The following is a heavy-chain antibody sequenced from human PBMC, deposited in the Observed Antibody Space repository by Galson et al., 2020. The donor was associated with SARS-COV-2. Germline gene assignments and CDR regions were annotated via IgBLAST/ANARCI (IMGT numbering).Heavy chain of an antibody. CDR2: ISYDGSNK. CDR3: NRGLAIANYYYGMDV. D-gene: IGHD3-10*01. J-gene: IGHJ6*02. V-gene: IGHV3-30*03. Sequence: GGSLRLSCAASGFTFSSYGMHWVRQAPGKGLEWVAVISYDGSNKYYADSVKGRFTISRDNSKNTLYLQMNSLRAEDTAVYYCNRGLAIANYYYGMDVWGQGTTVTVSS. CDR1: GFTFSSYG.